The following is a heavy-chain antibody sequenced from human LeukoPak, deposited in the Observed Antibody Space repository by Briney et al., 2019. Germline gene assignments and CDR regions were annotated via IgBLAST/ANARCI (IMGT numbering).Heavy chain of an antibody. CDR2: IYHSGST. D-gene: IGHD3-10*01. Sequence: KASETLSLTCTVSGYSVSSGYYWSWIRQPPGKGLEWIGYIYHSGSTYYNPSLKSRVTISVDRSKNQFSLKLSSVTAADTAVYYCARSPSSPFGVVSAFDIWGQGTMVTVSS. CDR3: ARSPSSPFGVVSAFDI. CDR1: GYSVSSGYY. V-gene: IGHV4-38-2*02. J-gene: IGHJ3*02.